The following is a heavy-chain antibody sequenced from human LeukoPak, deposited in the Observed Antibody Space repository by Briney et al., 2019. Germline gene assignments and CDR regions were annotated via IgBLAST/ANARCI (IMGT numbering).Heavy chain of an antibody. CDR2: IYTSGST. CDR1: GGSISSGSYY. CDR3: ARAGWGSPFYFDY. V-gene: IGHV4-61*02. Sequence: SETLSLTCTVSGGSISSGSYYWSWIRQPAGKGLEWIGRIYTSGSTNYNPSLKSRVTISVDTSKNQFSLKLSSVTAADTAVYYCARAGWGSPFYFDYWGQGTLVAVSS. D-gene: IGHD7-27*01. J-gene: IGHJ4*02.